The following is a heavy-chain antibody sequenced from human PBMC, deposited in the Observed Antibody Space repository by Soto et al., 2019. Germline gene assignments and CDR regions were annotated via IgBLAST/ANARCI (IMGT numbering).Heavy chain of an antibody. J-gene: IGHJ3*02. CDR1: GGSLSSDNFF. Sequence: QVQLQESGPGLVTPSQTLSVTCTVSGGSLSSDNFFWSWVRQHPETGLEWVGYIYHTGAAYYNPSLKSRLTLSLYTSKNRFSLSLISVTAADTAVYYCAREVISPATSDAFDIWCQGTMVTVSS. D-gene: IGHD1-26*01. CDR2: IYHTGAA. CDR3: AREVISPATSDAFDI. V-gene: IGHV4-31*03.